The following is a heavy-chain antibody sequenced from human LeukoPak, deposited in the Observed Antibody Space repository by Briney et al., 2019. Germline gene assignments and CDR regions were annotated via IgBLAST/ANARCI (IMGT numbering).Heavy chain of an antibody. J-gene: IGHJ4*02. V-gene: IGHV3-21*01. D-gene: IGHD1-26*01. CDR2: ISGSGSYI. CDR1: GFTFSTYN. Sequence: GGSLRLSCAASGFTFSTYNMNWVRQAPGKGLEWVSSISGSGSYIYYADSVKGRFSISRDNAKNSLYLQMNSLRAEDTAVYYCARDLLGWELHYFDYWGQGTLVTVSS. CDR3: ARDLLGWELHYFDY.